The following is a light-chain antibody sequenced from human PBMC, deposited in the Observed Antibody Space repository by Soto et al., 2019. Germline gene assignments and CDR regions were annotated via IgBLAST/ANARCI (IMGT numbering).Light chain of an antibody. CDR1: QTIGSN. CDR2: GAF. V-gene: IGKV3-15*01. J-gene: IGKJ1*01. Sequence: EIVMTQSPVTLSVSPGERATPSCRASQTIGSNLVWYQQRPGQAPRLLIYGAFTRAAGVPARFSGSGSGTEFTLTISSLQSEDSAVYYCQQFNNWPRTFGQGTKV. CDR3: QQFNNWPRT.